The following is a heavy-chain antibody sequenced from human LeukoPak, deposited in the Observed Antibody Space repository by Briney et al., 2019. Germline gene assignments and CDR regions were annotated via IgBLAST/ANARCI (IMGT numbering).Heavy chain of an antibody. CDR2: ILYDGSNE. J-gene: IGHJ3*02. V-gene: IGHV3-30*03. D-gene: IGHD2-21*02. CDR1: GFTFSSYG. Sequence: GRSLRLSCAASGFTFSSYGMHWVRQAPGKGLEWVTVILYDGSNEYFADSVKGRFTISRDNSKNTLYLQMSSLRAEDTAVYYCARGDGGDTGAFDIWGQGTMVTVSS. CDR3: ARGDGGDTGAFDI.